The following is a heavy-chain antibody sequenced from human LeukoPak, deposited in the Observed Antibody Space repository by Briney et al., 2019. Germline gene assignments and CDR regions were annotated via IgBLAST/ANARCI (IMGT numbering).Heavy chain of an antibody. CDR1: GFTFSSYG. CDR2: IRYDGSNK. Sequence: GGSLRLSCAASGFTFSSYGMHWVRQAPGKGLEWVAFIRYDGSNKYYADSVKGRFTISRDNSKNTLYLQMNSLRAEDTAVYYCAKGYYDSSGYGKGCFDYWGQGTLVTVSS. D-gene: IGHD3-22*01. V-gene: IGHV3-30*02. J-gene: IGHJ4*02. CDR3: AKGYYDSSGYGKGCFDY.